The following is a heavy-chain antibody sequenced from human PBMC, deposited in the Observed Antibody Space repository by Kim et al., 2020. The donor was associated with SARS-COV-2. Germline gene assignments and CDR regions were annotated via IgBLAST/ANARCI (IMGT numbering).Heavy chain of an antibody. CDR3: ARGARGVER. Sequence: SDTEYSPSFQGQVTLAADKSNNTAYLQWSSLKASDTAMYYCARGARGVERWGQGTLVTVSS. D-gene: IGHD1-1*01. V-gene: IGHV5-51*01. J-gene: IGHJ4*02. CDR2: SDT.